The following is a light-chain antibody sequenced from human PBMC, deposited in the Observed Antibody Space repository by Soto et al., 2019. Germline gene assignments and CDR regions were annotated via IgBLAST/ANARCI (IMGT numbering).Light chain of an antibody. J-gene: IGLJ1*01. CDR1: SSDVGYYNL. CDR2: HVS. V-gene: IGLV2-14*02. CDR3: SSYTDSSPFV. Sequence: QSALTQPAAVSGSTGQSITISCTGTSSDVGYYNLVSWYQHHPGKAPKLMIYHVSNRPSGVSNRFSGSKSGNTASLTISGLQAEDEADYYCSSYTDSSPFVFGTGTKVTVL.